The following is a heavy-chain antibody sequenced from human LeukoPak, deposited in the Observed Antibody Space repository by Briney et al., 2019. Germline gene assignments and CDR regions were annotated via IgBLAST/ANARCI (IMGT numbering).Heavy chain of an antibody. V-gene: IGHV3-9*01. D-gene: IGHD4-23*01. Sequence: PGRSLRLSCAASGFTFDDYAMHWVRQAPGKGLEWVSGISWNSGSIGYADSVKGRFTISRDNSKNTLYLQMNSLRAEDTAVYYCARGAHKRDDYGGFFDYWGQGTLVTVSS. CDR2: ISWNSGSI. CDR3: ARGAHKRDDYGGFFDY. J-gene: IGHJ4*02. CDR1: GFTFDDYA.